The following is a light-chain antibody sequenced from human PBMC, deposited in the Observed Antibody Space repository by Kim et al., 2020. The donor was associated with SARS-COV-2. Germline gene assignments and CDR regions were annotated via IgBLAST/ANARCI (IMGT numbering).Light chain of an antibody. Sequence: QRVTISSTGSSSNVGAGYDVHWYQQLPGTAPKLVIYGNNNRPSGVPDRFSGSKSGTSASLAITGLQAEDEADYYCQSYDSSLSAYVFGTGTKVTVL. V-gene: IGLV1-40*01. CDR3: QSYDSSLSAYV. CDR2: GNN. J-gene: IGLJ1*01. CDR1: SSNVGAGYD.